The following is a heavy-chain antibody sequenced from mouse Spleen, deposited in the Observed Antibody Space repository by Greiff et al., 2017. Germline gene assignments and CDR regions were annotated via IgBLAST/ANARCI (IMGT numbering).Heavy chain of an antibody. V-gene: IGHV1-55*01. CDR1: GYTFTSYW. J-gene: IGHJ2*01. CDR3: ARGDVPYFAY. CDR2: IYPGSGST. Sequence: QVQLQQPGAELVKPGASVKMSCKASGYTFTSYWITWVKQRPGQGLEWIGDIYPGSGSTNYNEKFKSKATLTADKSSSTAYMQLSSLTYEDSAVYYCARGDVPYFAYWGQGTTLTVSS. D-gene: IGHD3-3*01.